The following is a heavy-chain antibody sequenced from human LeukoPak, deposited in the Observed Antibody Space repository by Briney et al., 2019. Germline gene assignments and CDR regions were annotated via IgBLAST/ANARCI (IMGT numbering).Heavy chain of an antibody. CDR2: ISGSGGST. CDR3: AKDRYCSSTSCYWLLDY. Sequence: PGGSLRLSCAASGFTFSSYVMSWVRQAPGKGLEWVSAISGSGGSTYFADSVKGRFTISRGNSKNTLYLQMNSLRAEDTAVYYCAKDRYCSSTSCYWLLDYWGQGTLVTVSS. CDR1: GFTFSSYV. J-gene: IGHJ4*02. V-gene: IGHV3-23*01. D-gene: IGHD2-2*01.